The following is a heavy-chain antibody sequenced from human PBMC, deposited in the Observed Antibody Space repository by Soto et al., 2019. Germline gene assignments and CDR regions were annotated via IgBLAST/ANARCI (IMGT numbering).Heavy chain of an antibody. Sequence: GSLRLSCTASGFTFGEYAMSWFRQAPGKGLEWVGFIRSKAYGGTTEYAASVKGRFTISRDDSKSIAYLQMNSLKTEDTAVYYCTRDYGAYVRYYWGQGTFVTVS. J-gene: IGHJ4*02. V-gene: IGHV3-49*03. D-gene: IGHD4-17*01. CDR2: IRSKAYGGTT. CDR3: TRDYGAYVRYY. CDR1: GFTFGEYA.